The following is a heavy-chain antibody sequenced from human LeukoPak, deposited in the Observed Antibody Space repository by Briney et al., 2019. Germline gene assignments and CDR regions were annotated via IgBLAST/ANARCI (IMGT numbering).Heavy chain of an antibody. D-gene: IGHD6-13*01. CDR1: GFTFRSYS. CDR3: ASSSWYALDY. J-gene: IGHJ4*02. CDR2: ISSSGSTM. V-gene: IGHV3-48*04. Sequence: GGSLRLSCAASGFTFRSYSMNWVRQAPGKGLEWISYISSSGSTMYYADSVKGRFTISRDNAKNSLYLQMNSLRAEDTAIYYCASSSWYALDYWGQGTLVTVSS.